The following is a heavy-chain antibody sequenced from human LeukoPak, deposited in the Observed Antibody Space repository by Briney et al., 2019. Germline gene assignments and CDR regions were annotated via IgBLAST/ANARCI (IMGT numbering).Heavy chain of an antibody. CDR3: ARGVTIDY. J-gene: IGHJ4*02. D-gene: IGHD4-17*01. CDR2: IKQDGSEK. CDR1: GFTFSSYW. V-gene: IGHV3-7*01. Sequence: GGSLRLSCAASGFTFSSYWISWVRQAPGKGLEWVANIKQDGSEKYYVDSVKGRFTISRDNAKNSLYLQMNSLRAEDTAVYYCARGVTIDYWGQGTLVTVSS.